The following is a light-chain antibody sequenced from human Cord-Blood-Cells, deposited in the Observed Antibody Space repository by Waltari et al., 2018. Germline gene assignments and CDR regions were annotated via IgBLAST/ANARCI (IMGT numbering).Light chain of an antibody. CDR3: QQRYSTPMYT. CDR2: ATS. CDR1: QSISSY. Sequence: DIQMTQSPSSLSASVGDRVTITCRASQSISSYLNWYQQKPRKAPKLLIYATSSLQSGVPSRFSGSGSGTDFTLTISSLQPEDFATYYCQQRYSTPMYTFGQGTKLEIK. J-gene: IGKJ2*01. V-gene: IGKV1-39*01.